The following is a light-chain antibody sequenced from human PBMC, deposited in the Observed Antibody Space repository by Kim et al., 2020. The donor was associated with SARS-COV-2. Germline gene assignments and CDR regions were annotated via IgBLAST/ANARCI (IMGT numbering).Light chain of an antibody. J-gene: IGLJ1*01. Sequence: GQSITTSCTGTSSDVGVYNYVSWYQQHPGKAPKLMIYDVSKRPSGVSNRFSGSKSGNTASLTISGLQAEDEADYYCSSYTSSSTYVFGSGTKVTVL. CDR1: SSDVGVYNY. CDR2: DVS. V-gene: IGLV2-14*04. CDR3: SSYTSSSTYV.